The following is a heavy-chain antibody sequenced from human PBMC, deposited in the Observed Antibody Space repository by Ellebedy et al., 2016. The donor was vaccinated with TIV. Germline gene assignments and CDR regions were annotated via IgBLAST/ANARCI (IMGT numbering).Heavy chain of an antibody. CDR2: IYPGDSDT. J-gene: IGHJ4*02. Sequence: ASVKVSCKASGYSFTSYWIAWVRQMPGKGLEWMGIIYPGDSDTRYSPSFQGQVTISVDKSISTTYLQWSSLKASDTAIYYCARAYYDTSGYYSSHHFDYWGQGTLVTVSS. CDR3: ARAYYDTSGYYSSHHFDY. D-gene: IGHD3-22*01. V-gene: IGHV5-51*01. CDR1: GYSFTSYW.